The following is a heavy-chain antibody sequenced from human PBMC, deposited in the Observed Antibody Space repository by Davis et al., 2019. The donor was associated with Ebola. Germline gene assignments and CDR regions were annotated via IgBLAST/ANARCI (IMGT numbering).Heavy chain of an antibody. CDR1: GFAFGPYS. D-gene: IGHD3-22*01. J-gene: IGHJ4*02. V-gene: IGHV3-30-3*01. Sequence: GESLKISCATSGFAFGPYSMHWVRQAPGTGLEWVALISFDESKKYYADSVQGRFTISRDNSRNTLYLEMTSLRPEDTAVYYCARDDSSDYYGSFDYWGEGALVTVSS. CDR2: ISFDESKK. CDR3: ARDDSSDYYGSFDY.